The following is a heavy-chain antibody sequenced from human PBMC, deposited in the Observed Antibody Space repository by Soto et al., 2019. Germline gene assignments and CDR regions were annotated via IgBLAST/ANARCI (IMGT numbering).Heavy chain of an antibody. CDR1: DGSISSYDW. Sequence: SETLSVTCVVSDGSISSYDWWTWVRQPPGKGLGWIGKMYHSGGADYSPSLKSRVTISADSSKNHFSLRLTGVTAADTAVYYCATGNVDSMLEYWGQGTQVTFSS. CDR3: ATGNVDSMLEY. CDR2: MYHSGGA. J-gene: IGHJ4*02. V-gene: IGHV4-4*02. D-gene: IGHD3-3*01.